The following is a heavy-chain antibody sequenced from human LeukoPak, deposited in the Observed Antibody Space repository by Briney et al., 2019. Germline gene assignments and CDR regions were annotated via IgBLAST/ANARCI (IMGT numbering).Heavy chain of an antibody. J-gene: IGHJ5*02. CDR1: GGSFSGYY. Sequence: SETLSLTCAVYGGSFSGYYWSWIRQPPGKGLEWIGEINHSGSTNYNPSLKSRVTISVDTSKNQFSLKLSSVTAADTAVYYCARDFRYCSSTSCYGSWFDPWGQGTLVTVSS. V-gene: IGHV4-34*01. CDR3: ARDFRYCSSTSCYGSWFDP. CDR2: INHSGST. D-gene: IGHD2-2*01.